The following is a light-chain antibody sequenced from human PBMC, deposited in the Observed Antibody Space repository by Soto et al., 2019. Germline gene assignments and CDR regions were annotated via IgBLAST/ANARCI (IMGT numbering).Light chain of an antibody. V-gene: IGKV1-16*02. CDR1: QGINNY. J-gene: IGKJ1*01. CDR3: QQYYNFPPT. CDR2: GAS. Sequence: DIQLTQSPSSLSASVGDRVNVTCRASQGINNYLAWFQQRPGKASKSLIYGASSLHTGVPSKFSGSGSGTDFTLTISSLQPEDFATYYCQQYYNFPPTFGQGTKVEI.